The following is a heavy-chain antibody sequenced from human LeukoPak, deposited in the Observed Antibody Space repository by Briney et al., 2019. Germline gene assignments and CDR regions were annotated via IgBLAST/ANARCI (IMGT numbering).Heavy chain of an antibody. V-gene: IGHV3-20*04. D-gene: IGHD2-2*03. CDR1: GFTFDDYG. CDR2: INWNGGST. J-gene: IGHJ4*02. CDR3: ARASWISTADAVC. Sequence: PGGSLRLSCAASGFTFDDYGMSWVRQAPGKGLEWVSGINWNGGSTGYADSVKGRFTISRDNAKNSLYLQMNNLRVEDTATYYCARASWISTADAVCWGQGTQVTVSS.